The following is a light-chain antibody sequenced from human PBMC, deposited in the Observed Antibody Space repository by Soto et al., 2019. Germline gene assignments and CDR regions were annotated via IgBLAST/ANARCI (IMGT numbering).Light chain of an antibody. CDR3: QQYGSSVFT. CDR2: GAS. J-gene: IGKJ3*01. CDR1: QSVSSSY. V-gene: IGKV3-20*01. Sequence: EIVLTQSPGTLSLSPGERATLSCRASQSVSSSYLAWYQQKPGQAPRLLIYGASSRATVIPDRFSGSGSGTDFTLTISRLEPEDFAVYYCQQYGSSVFTFGPGTKVDIK.